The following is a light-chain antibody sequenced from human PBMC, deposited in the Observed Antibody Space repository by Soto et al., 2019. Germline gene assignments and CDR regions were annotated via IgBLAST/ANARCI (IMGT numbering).Light chain of an antibody. J-gene: IGLJ1*01. CDR3: SSYAASNTFV. Sequence: QSVLTQPPSASGTPGQRVSISCTGTSSDVGGYNYVSWYQQHPGKAPKLMIYEVNKRPSGVPDRFSGSKSGNTASLTVSGLQAEDEADYYCSSYAASNTFVFGTGTKVTVL. V-gene: IGLV2-8*01. CDR1: SSDVGGYNY. CDR2: EVN.